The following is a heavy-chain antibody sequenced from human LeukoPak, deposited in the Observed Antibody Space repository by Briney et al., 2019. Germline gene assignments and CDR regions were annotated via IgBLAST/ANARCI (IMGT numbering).Heavy chain of an antibody. CDR1: GGSFSGYY. D-gene: IGHD3-10*01. V-gene: IGHV4-34*01. Sequence: PSETLSLTCAVYGGSFSGYYWSWIRQPPGKGLEWIGEINHSGSTNYNPSLKSRVTISVDTSKNQFSLKLSSVIAADTAVYYCARGRGFGELFTYWGQGTLVTVSS. CDR3: ARGRGFGELFTY. J-gene: IGHJ4*02. CDR2: INHSGST.